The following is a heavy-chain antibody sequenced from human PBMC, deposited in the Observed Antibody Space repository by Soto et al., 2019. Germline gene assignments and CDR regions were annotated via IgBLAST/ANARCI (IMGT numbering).Heavy chain of an antibody. CDR1: GGSLSSGDYY. J-gene: IGHJ6*02. D-gene: IGHD3-10*01. V-gene: IGHV4-30-4*01. CDR3: ARDALRLYGSVNKDSYYYGMDV. CDR2: FYYIVST. Sequence: QVQLQESGPGLVKPSQTLSLPCTVSGGSLSSGDYYWSWIRQPPGKALEWIGYFYYIVSTYYNPSLKSRVSISVDTSKNQFSLKLSSVTAADTAVYYCARDALRLYGSVNKDSYYYGMDVWGQGTTVTVSS.